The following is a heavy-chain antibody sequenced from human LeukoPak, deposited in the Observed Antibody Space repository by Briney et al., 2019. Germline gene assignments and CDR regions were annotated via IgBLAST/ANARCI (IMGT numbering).Heavy chain of an antibody. CDR3: STVEHF. CDR2: IDSDGSGT. Sequence: GGSLRLSCAASGFTFSSYSMNWVRQIPGKGLVWVSRIDSDGSGTSYADSVKGRFTISRDDVKNMLYLQMNSLRVEDTGLYYCSTVEHFWGQGTLVTVSS. J-gene: IGHJ4*02. V-gene: IGHV3-74*01. CDR1: GFTFSSYS. D-gene: IGHD1/OR15-1a*01.